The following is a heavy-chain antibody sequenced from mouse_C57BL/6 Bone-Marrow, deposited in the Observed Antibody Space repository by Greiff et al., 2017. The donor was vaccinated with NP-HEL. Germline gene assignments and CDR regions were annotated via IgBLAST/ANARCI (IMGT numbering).Heavy chain of an antibody. CDR1: GFNIKDDY. D-gene: IGHD1-1*01. Sequence: EVQLQESGAELVRPGASVKLSCTASGFNIKDDYMHWVKQRPEQGLEWIGWIDPENGDTEYASKFQGKATITADTSSNTAYLQLSSLTSEDTAVYYCTTFTTVVDCYAMDYGGQGTSVTVSA. CDR2: IDPENGDT. CDR3: TTFTTVVDCYAMDY. J-gene: IGHJ4*01. V-gene: IGHV14-4*01.